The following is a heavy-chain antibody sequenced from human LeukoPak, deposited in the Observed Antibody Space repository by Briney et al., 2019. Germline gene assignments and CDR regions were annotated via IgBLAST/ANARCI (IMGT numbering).Heavy chain of an antibody. J-gene: IGHJ6*02. CDR2: IYYSGSA. CDR3: ARGTDYDGMDV. V-gene: IGHV4-30-4*01. CDR1: GGSINSGDYY. D-gene: IGHD1-1*01. Sequence: PSQTLSFTCIVSGGSINSGDYYWTWIRQPPGKGLEWIGYIYYSGSAYHNPSLKSRVTVSIDMSKNQFSLKVRSVTAADTAVYYCARGTDYDGMDVWGQGTTVTVS.